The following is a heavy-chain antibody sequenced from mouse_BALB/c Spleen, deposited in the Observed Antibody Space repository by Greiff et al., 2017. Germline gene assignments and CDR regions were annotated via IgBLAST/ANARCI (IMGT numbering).Heavy chain of an antibody. CDR1: GYTFTDYA. CDR3: ARGRAPYYAMDY. V-gene: IGHV1S137*01. CDR2: ISTYYGDA. Sequence: VKLVESGAELVRPGVSVKISCKGSGYTFTDYAMHWVKQSHAKSLEWIGVISTYYGDASYNQKFKGKATMTVDKSSSTAYMELARLTSEDSAIYYCARGRAPYYAMDYWGQGTSVTVSS. J-gene: IGHJ4*01. D-gene: IGHD1-1*01.